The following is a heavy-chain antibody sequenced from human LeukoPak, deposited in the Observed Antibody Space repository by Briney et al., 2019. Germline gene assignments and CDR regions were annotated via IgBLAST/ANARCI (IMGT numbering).Heavy chain of an antibody. D-gene: IGHD2-21*01. V-gene: IGHV3-33*06. J-gene: IGHJ6*03. Sequence: GRSLRLSCAASGSSFSNYGMHWVRQAPGKGLEWVAGVWYDGSNKQYADSVKGRFSISRHNSRNTLYLQMNSLRVEDTSTYNCAKDALTPRLPQQDSTVTRYYYHMDVWGKGTTVTVSS. CDR2: VWYDGSNK. CDR3: AKDALTPRLPQQDSTVTRYYYHMDV. CDR1: GSSFSNYG.